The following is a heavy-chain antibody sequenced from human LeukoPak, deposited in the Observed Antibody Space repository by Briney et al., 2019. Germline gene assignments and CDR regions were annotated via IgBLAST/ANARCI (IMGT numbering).Heavy chain of an antibody. V-gene: IGHV5-51*01. CDR2: IYPDDSDT. CDR1: GYRFTTYW. CDR3: ARPKSPRYFDWSSDAFDI. D-gene: IGHD3-9*01. J-gene: IGHJ3*02. Sequence: GESLKISCKGSGYRFTTYWIGWVRQMPGKGLEWMGIIYPDDSDTKYSPSFQGQVTISADKPISTAYLQWSSLKASDTAMYYCARPKSPRYFDWSSDAFDIWGQGTMVTVSS.